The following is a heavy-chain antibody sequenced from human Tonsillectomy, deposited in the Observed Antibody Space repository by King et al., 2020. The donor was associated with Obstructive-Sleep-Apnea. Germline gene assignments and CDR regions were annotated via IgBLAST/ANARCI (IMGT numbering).Heavy chain of an antibody. Sequence: EVQLVESGGGLVQPGGSLRVSCAASGFTFSGYWMHWVRQTPGKGLVWVSRINSDGRSISSADSVKGRFTISRDNAKNTLYLQMNSLRAEDTAVYYCARAQIGEDYYSGMDVWGQGTTVTVSS. CDR1: GFTFSGYW. CDR3: ARAQIGEDYYSGMDV. CDR2: INSDGRSI. V-gene: IGHV3-74*01. D-gene: IGHD1-26*01. J-gene: IGHJ6*02.